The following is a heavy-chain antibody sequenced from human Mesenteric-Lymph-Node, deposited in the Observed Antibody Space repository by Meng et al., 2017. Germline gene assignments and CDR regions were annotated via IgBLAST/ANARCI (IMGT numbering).Heavy chain of an antibody. D-gene: IGHD5-18*01. CDR1: GYTFTSYD. CDR2: IIPIFGTA. J-gene: IGHJ3*02. Sequence: SVKVSCKASGYTFTSYDINWVRQAPGQGLEWMGGIIPIFGTANYAQKFQGRVTITADKSTSTAYMELSSLRSEDTAVYYCARAGYSYGPDIWGQGTMVTVSS. V-gene: IGHV1-69*06. CDR3: ARAGYSYGPDI.